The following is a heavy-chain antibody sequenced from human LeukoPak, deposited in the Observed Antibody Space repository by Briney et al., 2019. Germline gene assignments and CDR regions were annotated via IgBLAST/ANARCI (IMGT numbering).Heavy chain of an antibody. J-gene: IGHJ5*02. D-gene: IGHD4-17*01. CDR1: GFSINSSGEG. CDR3: ARTTMVTRAFDP. Sequence: SGPMLVKPTQTLTLTCSLSGFSINSSGEGVGWIRQPPGKALEWLALIYWDDDNRYSPSLTSRLTITKGTSRNHVVLTLSNVQTVDTGTYYCARTTMVTRAFDPWGQGILVTVSS. CDR2: IYWDDDN. V-gene: IGHV2-5*02.